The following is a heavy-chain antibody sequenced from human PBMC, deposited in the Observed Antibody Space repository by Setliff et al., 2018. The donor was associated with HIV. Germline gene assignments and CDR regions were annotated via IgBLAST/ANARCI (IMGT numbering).Heavy chain of an antibody. D-gene: IGHD1-7*01. CDR3: ARHGTWNSQRFHFDY. V-gene: IGHV4-4*09. CDR2: IYSTDTT. CDR1: AVSIGGYS. J-gene: IGHJ4*02. Sequence: SETLSLSCTVSAVSIGGYSWSWIRQSPGKGLEWIGSIYSTDTTNHNPSLESRVTISVDKSKNQFSLKLNSVTAADTAVYYCARHGTWNSQRFHFDYWGQGTPVTVSS.